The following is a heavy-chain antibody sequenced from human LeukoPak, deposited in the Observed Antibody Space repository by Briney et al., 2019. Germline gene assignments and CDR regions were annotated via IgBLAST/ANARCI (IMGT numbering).Heavy chain of an antibody. D-gene: IGHD2-21*02. Sequence: GGSLRLSCAASGFTFSSYGMHWVRQAPGKGLEWVAVISYDGSNKYYADSVKGRFTISRDNSKNTLYLQVNSLRAEDTAVYYCAKGGDCDYWGQGTLVTVSS. CDR3: AKGGDCDY. CDR2: ISYDGSNK. CDR1: GFTFSSYG. J-gene: IGHJ4*02. V-gene: IGHV3-30*18.